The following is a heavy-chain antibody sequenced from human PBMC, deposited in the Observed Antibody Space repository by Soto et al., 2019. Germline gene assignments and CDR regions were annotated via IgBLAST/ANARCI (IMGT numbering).Heavy chain of an antibody. CDR1: GYIFIHYY. V-gene: IGHV1-46*01. CDR3: ARSLLQGDF. Sequence: QVQLVQSGAEVQKPGASVKVSCKASGYIFIHYYIHWVRQAPVQGLEGMAIINPNGGSTNHEQKFKGRVTVTSDTSTSTVSMELNSLGADDTAVYFCARSLLQGDFWGQGTLVTVSS. J-gene: IGHJ4*02. CDR2: INPNGGST. D-gene: IGHD2-21*01.